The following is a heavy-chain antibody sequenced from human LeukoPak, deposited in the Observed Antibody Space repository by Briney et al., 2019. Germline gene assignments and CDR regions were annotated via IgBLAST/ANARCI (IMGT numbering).Heavy chain of an antibody. Sequence: GGSLRLSCATSGFNFDRYTIHWVRQAPGKGLEWVSLAGWAGGTTYYSDSVRGRFTITRDSGKNSVYLQMNSLTTDDTAFYFCAKELDTMFFDYWGQGALVTVSS. CDR3: AKELDTMFFDY. V-gene: IGHV3-43*01. D-gene: IGHD5-18*01. CDR1: GFNFDRYT. J-gene: IGHJ4*02. CDR2: AGWAGGTT.